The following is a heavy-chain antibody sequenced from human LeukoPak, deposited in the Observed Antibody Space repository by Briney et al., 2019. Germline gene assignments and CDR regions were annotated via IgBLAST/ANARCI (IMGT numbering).Heavy chain of an antibody. CDR1: GGSISSYY. V-gene: IGHV4-59*01. CDR2: IYYSGST. D-gene: IGHD1-7*01. Sequence: SETLSLTCTVSGGSISSYYWSWIRQPPGKGLEWIGYIYYSGSTNYNPSLKSRVTISVDTSKNQFSLKLSSVTAADTAVYYCARAPFQELLDAFDIWGQGTMVTVSS. J-gene: IGHJ3*02. CDR3: ARAPFQELLDAFDI.